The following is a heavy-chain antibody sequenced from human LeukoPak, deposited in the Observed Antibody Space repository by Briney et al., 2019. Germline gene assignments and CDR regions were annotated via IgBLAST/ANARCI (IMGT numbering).Heavy chain of an antibody. CDR2: IYSGGST. CDR3: AKGYGSGSHFDY. CDR1: GFTVSSNY. D-gene: IGHD3-10*01. Sequence: GGSLRLSCAASGFTVSSNYMSWVRQAPGKGLEWVSVIYSGGSTYYADSVKGRFTISRDNAKNSLYLQMNSLRAEDTALYYCAKGYGSGSHFDYWGQGTLVTVSS. J-gene: IGHJ4*02. V-gene: IGHV3-53*05.